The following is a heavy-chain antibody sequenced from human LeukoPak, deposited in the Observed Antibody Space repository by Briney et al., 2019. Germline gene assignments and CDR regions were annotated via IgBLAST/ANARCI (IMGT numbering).Heavy chain of an antibody. D-gene: IGHD4-17*01. Sequence: GGSLRLSCAASGFTFSDYYMSWIRQAPGKGLEWVSYISSSGSTIYYADSVKGRFTISRDNAKNSLYLQMNSLRAEDTAMYYCARDSDYGDYVDYYGMDVWGQGTTVTVSS. CDR2: ISSSGSTI. V-gene: IGHV3-11*01. CDR3: ARDSDYGDYVDYYGMDV. J-gene: IGHJ6*02. CDR1: GFTFSDYY.